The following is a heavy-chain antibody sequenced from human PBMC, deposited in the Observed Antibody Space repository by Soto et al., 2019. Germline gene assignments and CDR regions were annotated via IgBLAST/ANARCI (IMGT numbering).Heavy chain of an antibody. CDR3: ARLRAATAHYYYYGMDV. J-gene: IGHJ6*02. CDR1: GGIFASYA. D-gene: IGHD6-25*01. Sequence: QVQLVQSGAEMKKPGSSVKVSCKASGGIFASYAISWVRQAPGQGLEWMGGIIPMFGTTVYAQKFQGRVVITADTSTNIAYMEVSGLTSDDTAVFYCARLRAATAHYYYYGMDVWGQGTTVTVSS. CDR2: IIPMFGTT. V-gene: IGHV1-69*06.